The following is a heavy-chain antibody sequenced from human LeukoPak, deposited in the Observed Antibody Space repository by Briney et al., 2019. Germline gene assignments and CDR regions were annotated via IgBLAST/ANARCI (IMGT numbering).Heavy chain of an antibody. CDR2: ISSSSSYI. Sequence: GGSLRLSCAASGFTFSGYSMNWVRQAPGKGLEWVSSISSSSSYIYYAGSVKGRFTISRDNAKNSLYLQMNSLRAEDTAVYYCARELAYCGGDCSYYWGQGTLVTVSS. J-gene: IGHJ4*02. V-gene: IGHV3-21*01. CDR1: GFTFSGYS. D-gene: IGHD2-21*02. CDR3: ARELAYCGGDCSYY.